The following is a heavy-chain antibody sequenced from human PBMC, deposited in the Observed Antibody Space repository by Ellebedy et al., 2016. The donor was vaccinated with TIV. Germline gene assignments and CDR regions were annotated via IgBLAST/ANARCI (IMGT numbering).Heavy chain of an antibody. Sequence: AASVKVSCKASGYTFTNYYMNWVRQAPGQGLEWMGIINPGGGGTSYAQKFQGRVTMTRDTSTSTVYMELSSLSSEDTALYYCARAPLSGVFYGMDVWGQGTTVTDSS. CDR2: INPGGGGT. J-gene: IGHJ6*02. D-gene: IGHD3-16*02. CDR1: GYTFTNYY. CDR3: ARAPLSGVFYGMDV. V-gene: IGHV1-46*01.